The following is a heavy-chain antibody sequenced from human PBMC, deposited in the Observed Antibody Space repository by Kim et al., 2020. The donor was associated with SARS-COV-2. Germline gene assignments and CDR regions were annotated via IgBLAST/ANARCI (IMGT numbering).Heavy chain of an antibody. CDR2: IYYSGST. J-gene: IGHJ2*01. CDR3: AREWVWFGELWYFDL. Sequence: SETLSLTCTVSGGSISSSSYYWGWIRQPPGKGLEWIGSIYYSGSTYYNPSLKSRVTISVDTSKNQFSLKLSSVTAADTAVYYCAREWVWFGELWYFDLWGRGALVTVSS. CDR1: GGSISSSSYY. V-gene: IGHV4-39*07. D-gene: IGHD3-10*01.